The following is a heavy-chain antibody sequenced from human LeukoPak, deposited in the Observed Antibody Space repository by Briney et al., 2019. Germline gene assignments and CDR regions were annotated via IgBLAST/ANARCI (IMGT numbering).Heavy chain of an antibody. CDR1: GFSMTSYY. CDR3: ARQNYDYPDY. CDR2: ISTSGST. Sequence: SETLSLTCAVSGFSMTSYYWSWIRRPPGKGLEWIGYISTSGSTNYNPSLKSRVTMSVDTSKNYFSLKLNSVTAADTAFYYCARQNYDYPDYWGQGTLVTVSS. V-gene: IGHV4-4*09. J-gene: IGHJ4*02. D-gene: IGHD3-16*01.